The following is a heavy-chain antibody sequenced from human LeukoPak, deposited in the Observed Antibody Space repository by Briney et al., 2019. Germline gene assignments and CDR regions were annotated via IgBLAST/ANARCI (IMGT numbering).Heavy chain of an antibody. D-gene: IGHD2-2*01. CDR2: IYYSGST. Sequence: SETLSLTCTVSGGSISSYYWSWIRQPPGKGLEWIGYIYYSGSTNYNPSLKSRVTISVDTSKNQFSLKLSSVTAADTAMYYCARALGYCTSTSCLNYNYYGMDVWGQGTTVTVFS. V-gene: IGHV4-59*01. J-gene: IGHJ6*02. CDR1: GGSISSYY. CDR3: ARALGYCTSTSCLNYNYYGMDV.